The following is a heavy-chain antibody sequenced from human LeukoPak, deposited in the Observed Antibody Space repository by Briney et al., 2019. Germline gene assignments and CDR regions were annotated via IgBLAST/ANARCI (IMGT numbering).Heavy chain of an antibody. D-gene: IGHD5-18*01. CDR1: GFTFSKAW. J-gene: IGHJ3*02. V-gene: IGHV3-15*01. CDR2: IKSETDGGAT. CDR3: TTDGGIHLWPFAAFDI. Sequence: GGSPRLSCAASGFTFSKAWMTWVRQAPRKGLEWVGRIKSETDGGATDYAPPVKGRFTTSRDDSKNTLYLQMNSLKTEDTAVYYCTTDGGIHLWPFAAFDIWGQGTMVTVSS.